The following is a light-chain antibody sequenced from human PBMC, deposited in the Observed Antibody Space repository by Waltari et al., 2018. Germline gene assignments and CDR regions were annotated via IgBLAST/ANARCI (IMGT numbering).Light chain of an antibody. V-gene: IGKV1-5*03. CDR3: QEYDSLPVT. CDR2: KAS. Sequence: TCRASQSVKNNWAWYQQKPGKAPKVLIHKASRLESEVPSRFSGSGFGTDFILSISNLQPDDFATYYCQEYDSLPVTFGGGTRVEIK. J-gene: IGKJ4*01. CDR1: QSVKNN.